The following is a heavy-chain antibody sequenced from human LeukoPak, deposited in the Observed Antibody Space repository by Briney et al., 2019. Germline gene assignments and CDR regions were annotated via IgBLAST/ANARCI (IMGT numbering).Heavy chain of an antibody. CDR3: AKDTPVAYYDESSGYPGVV. V-gene: IGHV3-23*01. Sequence: PGGSLRLSCAASGFTFSSYAMSWVRQAPGKGLEWVSAISGSGGSTYYADSVKGRFTISRDNSKNTLYLQMNSLRAEDTAVYYCAKDTPVAYYDESSGYPGVVWGKGTTVTVSS. CDR2: ISGSGGST. CDR1: GFTFSSYA. J-gene: IGHJ6*04. D-gene: IGHD3-22*01.